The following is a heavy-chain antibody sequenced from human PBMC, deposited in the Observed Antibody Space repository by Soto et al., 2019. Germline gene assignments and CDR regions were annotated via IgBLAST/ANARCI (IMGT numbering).Heavy chain of an antibody. CDR3: ARDGGYGSPLYYFDY. D-gene: IGHD1-26*01. J-gene: IGHJ4*02. Sequence: ASVKVSCKASGYTFTSYAMHWVRQAPGQRLEWMGWINAGNGNTKYSQKFQGRVTITRDTSASTAYMELSSLRSEDTAVYYCARDGGYGSPLYYFDYWGQGTLVTVSS. CDR2: INAGNGNT. V-gene: IGHV1-3*01. CDR1: GYTFTSYA.